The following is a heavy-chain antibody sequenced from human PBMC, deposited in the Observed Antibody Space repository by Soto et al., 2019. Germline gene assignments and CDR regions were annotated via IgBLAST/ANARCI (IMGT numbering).Heavy chain of an antibody. CDR2: IKSDGSSI. Sequence: EVQLVESGGGLVQPGGSLRLSCAASGFTFSSSWMHWVRQAPGKGLVWVSRIKSDGSSITYADSVRGRLTISRDNAKNTLYLQMNSLRVEDTAVYYCARVGSGWYFDWGQGTLVTVSS. CDR1: GFTFSSSW. V-gene: IGHV3-74*01. J-gene: IGHJ4*02. D-gene: IGHD6-19*01. CDR3: ARVGSGWYFD.